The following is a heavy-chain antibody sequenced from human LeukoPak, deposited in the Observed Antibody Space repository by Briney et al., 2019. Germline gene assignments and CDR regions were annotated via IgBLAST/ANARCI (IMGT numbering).Heavy chain of an antibody. D-gene: IGHD6-13*01. J-gene: IGHJ4*02. CDR1: GINFRSSG. CDR2: IQNDGSDK. V-gene: IGHV3-30*02. Sequence: GGSLRLSCAASGINFRSSGIHWVRQAPGKGREWVTFIQNDGSDKYYAASVKGRFTVSRDNSKNTVYLHMASLRADDTALYYCAREGGRAVPGRFDQWGQGSLVTVSS. CDR3: AREGGRAVPGRFDQ.